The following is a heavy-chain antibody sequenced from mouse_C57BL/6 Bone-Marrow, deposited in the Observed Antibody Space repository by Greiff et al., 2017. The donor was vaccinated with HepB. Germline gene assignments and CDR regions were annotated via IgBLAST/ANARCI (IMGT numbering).Heavy chain of an antibody. D-gene: IGHD1-1*01. Sequence: EVKVEESGGGLVQPGGSMKLSCAASGFTFSDAWMDWVRQSPEKGLEWVAEIRNKANNHATYYAESVKGRFTISRDDSKSSVYLQMNSLRAEDTGIYYCTRAHRSSLNYAMDYWGQGTSVTVSS. CDR3: TRAHRSSLNYAMDY. CDR2: IRNKANNHAT. V-gene: IGHV6-6*01. CDR1: GFTFSDAW. J-gene: IGHJ4*01.